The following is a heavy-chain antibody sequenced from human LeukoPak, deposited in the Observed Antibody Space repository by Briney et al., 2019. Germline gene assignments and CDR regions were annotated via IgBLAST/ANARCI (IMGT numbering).Heavy chain of an antibody. CDR1: GYTFTNYA. V-gene: IGHV1-18*01. CDR2: ISAYNGNT. J-gene: IGHJ1*01. D-gene: IGHD3-22*01. Sequence: GASVKVSCKAAGYTFTNYAISWVRQAPGQGLEWMGWISAYNGNTNYAQKLQGRVTMTTDTSTSTAYMELRSLRSDDTAVYYCASTHYDSSGYQEYFQHWGQGTLVTVSS. CDR3: ASTHYDSSGYQEYFQH.